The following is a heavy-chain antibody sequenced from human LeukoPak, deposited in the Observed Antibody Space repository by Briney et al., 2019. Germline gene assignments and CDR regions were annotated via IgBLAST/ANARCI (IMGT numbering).Heavy chain of an antibody. V-gene: IGHV1-69*04. CDR1: GGTFSSYA. CDR2: IIPILGIA. D-gene: IGHD1-26*01. J-gene: IGHJ4*02. Sequence: ASVKVSCNASGGTFSSYAISWVRQAPGQGLEWMGRIIPILGIANYAQKFQGRVTITADKSTSTAYMELSSLRSEDTAVYYCARSVGATSLDYWGQGTLVTVSS. CDR3: ARSVGATSLDY.